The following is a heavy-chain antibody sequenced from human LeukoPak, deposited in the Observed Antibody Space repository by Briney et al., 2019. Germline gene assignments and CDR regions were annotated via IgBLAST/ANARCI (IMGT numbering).Heavy chain of an antibody. D-gene: IGHD2-2*01. CDR3: ARIGLLSTLGPDY. J-gene: IGHJ4*02. CDR2: IIPILGTA. V-gene: IGHV1-69*04. CDR1: GGTFSSYA. Sequence: SVKVSCKASGGTFSSYAISWVRQAPGQGLEWMGRIIPILGTANYAQKFQGRVTITADKSTSTAYMELSSLRSEDTAVYYCARIGLLSTLGPDYWGQGTLVTVSS.